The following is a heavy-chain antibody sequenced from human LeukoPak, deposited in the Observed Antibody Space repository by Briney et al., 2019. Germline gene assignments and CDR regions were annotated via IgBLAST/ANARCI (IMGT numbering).Heavy chain of an antibody. CDR2: ISYSGGT. Sequence: SETLSLTCTASGVSISSSNYTWGRIRQPPGKGLDWIVNISYSGGTYDKPSLKSRVTISVDTSKNQFSRKLSSVTAADTAVYDCASLLRTSRDGYNFDYWGQGTLVTVSS. D-gene: IGHD5-24*01. CDR1: GVSISSSNYT. CDR3: ASLLRTSRDGYNFDY. J-gene: IGHJ4*02. V-gene: IGHV4-39*01.